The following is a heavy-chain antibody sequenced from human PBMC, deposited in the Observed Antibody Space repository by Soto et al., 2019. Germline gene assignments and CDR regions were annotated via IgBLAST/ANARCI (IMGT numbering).Heavy chain of an antibody. J-gene: IGHJ4*02. CDR3: ARAPMKHHFDY. CDR1: GWSFSGYY. CDR2: INHSGST. V-gene: IGHV4-34*01. Sequence: SETLSLPCSVYGWSFSGYYWSWIRQPPGKGLEWIGEINHSGSTNYNPSLKSRVTISVDTSKNQFSLKLSSVTAADTAVYYCARAPMKHHFDYWGQGTLVTVSS.